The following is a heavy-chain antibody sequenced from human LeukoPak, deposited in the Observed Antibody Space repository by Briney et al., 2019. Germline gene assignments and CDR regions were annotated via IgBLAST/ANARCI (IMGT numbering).Heavy chain of an antibody. Sequence: PGGSLRLSCAASGFTFISYWMSWVRQAPGKGLEWVANIKQDGSEKYYAASVKGRFTISSDNTNNSRYLHMNTPRAEDTAVYYWARDSEYSSSWYFFDYWGQGTLVTVSS. J-gene: IGHJ4*02. CDR1: GFTFISYW. CDR3: ARDSEYSSSWYFFDY. V-gene: IGHV3-7*01. D-gene: IGHD6-13*01. CDR2: IKQDGSEK.